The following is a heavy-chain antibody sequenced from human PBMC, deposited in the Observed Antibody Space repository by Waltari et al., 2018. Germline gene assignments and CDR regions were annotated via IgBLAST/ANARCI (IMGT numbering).Heavy chain of an antibody. J-gene: IGHJ6*02. CDR2: IDPGESDT. CDR3: ARRESGSNLDYYYGMDV. CDR1: GGTFSSYA. D-gene: IGHD1-26*01. Sequence: VQLVQSGAEVKKPGSSVKVSCKASGGTFSSYAISWVRQMPGKGLEWMGIIDPGESDTRYSPSFQAQVTISADKSISTAYLQWSSLKASDTAMYYCARRESGSNLDYYYGMDVWGQGTTVTVSS. V-gene: IGHV5-51*01.